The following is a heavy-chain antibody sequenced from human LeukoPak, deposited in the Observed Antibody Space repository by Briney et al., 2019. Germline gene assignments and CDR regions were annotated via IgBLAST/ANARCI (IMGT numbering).Heavy chain of an antibody. CDR3: ARDSARSVNYMDV. V-gene: IGHV3-48*04. CDR2: LSSSSTI. CDR1: GFTFCSYS. D-gene: IGHD4-17*01. Sequence: PGGSLRLSCAASGFTFCSYSMNWVRQAPGKGLEWVSSLSSSSTIYYAASVKGRFTISRDNAKNSLYLQMNSLRAEDTAVYYCARDSARSVNYMDVWGKGTTVTVSS. J-gene: IGHJ6*03.